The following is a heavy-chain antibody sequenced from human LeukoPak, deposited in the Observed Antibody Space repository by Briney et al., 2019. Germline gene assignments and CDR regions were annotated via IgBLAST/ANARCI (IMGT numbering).Heavy chain of an antibody. J-gene: IGHJ6*03. CDR3: ARADYYYYMDL. CDR1: GLTVSSNC. Sequence: GGSLRLSCAASGLTVSSNCMSWVRQAPGKGLEGVSFIYSGGSTYYTDSVKGRFTISRDNSKNTLYLQMNSLRAEDTAVYYCARADYYYYMDLWGKRTPVTISS. CDR2: IYSGGST. V-gene: IGHV3-53*01.